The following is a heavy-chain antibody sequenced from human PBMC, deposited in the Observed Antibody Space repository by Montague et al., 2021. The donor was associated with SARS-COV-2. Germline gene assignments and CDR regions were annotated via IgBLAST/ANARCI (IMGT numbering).Heavy chain of an antibody. CDR2: VNFRGRT. Sequence: SETLSLTCVVYGGSFNDFYWSWIRQPSGKGLEWIGEVNFRGRTNYNPSLKSRATVSVDKSNNHFSLRLSSVTAADTAVYYCARFPRGSGSYNADYNYGMDVWGQGTTVTVSS. D-gene: IGHD3-10*01. J-gene: IGHJ6*02. CDR3: ARFPRGSGSYNADYNYGMDV. CDR1: GGSFNDFY. V-gene: IGHV4-34*01.